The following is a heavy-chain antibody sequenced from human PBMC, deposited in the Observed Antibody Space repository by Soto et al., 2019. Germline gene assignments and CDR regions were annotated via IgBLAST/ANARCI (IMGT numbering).Heavy chain of an antibody. CDR1: GGTFSSYA. CDR3: ARDHWVSASNESYYYYYGMDV. Sequence: SVKVSCKASGGTFSSYAISWVRQAPGQGLEWMGGIIPIFGTANYAQKCQGRVTITADESTSTAYMELSSLRSEDTAVYYCARDHWVSASNESYYYYYGMDVWGQGTTVTVSS. J-gene: IGHJ6*02. V-gene: IGHV1-69*13. CDR2: IIPIFGTA. D-gene: IGHD1-1*01.